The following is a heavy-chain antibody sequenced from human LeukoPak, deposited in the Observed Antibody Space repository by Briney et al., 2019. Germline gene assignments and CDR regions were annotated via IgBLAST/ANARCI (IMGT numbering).Heavy chain of an antibody. Sequence: SETLSLTCAVYGGSFSSYYWGWIRQPPGKGLEWIGSIYYSGSTYYNPSLKSRVTISVDTSKNQFSLRLTSVTAADMAVYYCARSRYSAYDFDYWGQGTLVTVSS. J-gene: IGHJ4*02. D-gene: IGHD5-12*01. V-gene: IGHV4-39*07. CDR2: IYYSGST. CDR1: GGSFSSYY. CDR3: ARSRYSAYDFDY.